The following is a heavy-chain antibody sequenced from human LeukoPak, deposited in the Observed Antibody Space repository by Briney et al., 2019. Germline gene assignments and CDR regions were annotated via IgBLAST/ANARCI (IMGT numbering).Heavy chain of an antibody. V-gene: IGHV4-59*08. J-gene: IGHJ4*02. Sequence: SETLSLTCTVSGGSISSYYWSWIRQPPGKGLEWIGYIYYSGSTNYNPSLKSRVTLSVDTSKNQFSLKLSSVTAAGTAVYYCAGGVVPAAKSPPDYWGQGTLVTVSS. CDR1: GGSISSYY. D-gene: IGHD2-2*01. CDR3: AGGVVPAAKSPPDY. CDR2: IYYSGST.